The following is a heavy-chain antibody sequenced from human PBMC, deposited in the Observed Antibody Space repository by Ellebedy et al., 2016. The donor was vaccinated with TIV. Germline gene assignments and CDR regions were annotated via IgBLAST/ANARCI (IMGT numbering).Heavy chain of an antibody. CDR2: ISGSSTYI. V-gene: IGHV3-21*01. CDR1: GFSFSGYA. CDR3: ARKVPAPTTVPPNWYFDL. J-gene: IGHJ2*01. D-gene: IGHD4-17*01. Sequence: GESLKISCAASGFSFSGYAMTWVRQAPGKGLEWVSSISGSSTYIYYADSVKGRFAISRVNAKNSLYLQMNSLRAEDTAVYYCARKVPAPTTVPPNWYFDLWGRGTLVIVSS.